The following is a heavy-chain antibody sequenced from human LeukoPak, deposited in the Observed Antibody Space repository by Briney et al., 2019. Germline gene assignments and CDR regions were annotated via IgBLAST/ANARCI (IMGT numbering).Heavy chain of an antibody. V-gene: IGHV3-21*01. Sequence: GGSLRLSCAASGFTFSSYSMNWVRQAPGKGLEWVSSISRSSSYIYYADSVKGRFTISRDNAKNSLYLQMNSLRAEDTAVYYCASSSSSRDFDYWGQGTLVTVSS. CDR2: ISRSSSYI. CDR3: ASSSSSRDFDY. CDR1: GFTFSSYS. J-gene: IGHJ4*02. D-gene: IGHD6-13*01.